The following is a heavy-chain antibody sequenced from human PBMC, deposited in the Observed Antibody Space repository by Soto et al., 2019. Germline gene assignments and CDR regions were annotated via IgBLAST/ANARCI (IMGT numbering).Heavy chain of an antibody. J-gene: IGHJ4*02. CDR1: GGTFSTYT. Sequence: ASVKVSCKASGGTFSTYTITWVRQAPGQGLEWMGGIIPIFGTANYAQKFQGRVTITADESTSTAYMELSSLRSEDTAVYYCARDTGILTGYSARFDYWGQGTLVTVS. CDR2: IIPIFGTA. D-gene: IGHD3-9*01. V-gene: IGHV1-69*13. CDR3: ARDTGILTGYSARFDY.